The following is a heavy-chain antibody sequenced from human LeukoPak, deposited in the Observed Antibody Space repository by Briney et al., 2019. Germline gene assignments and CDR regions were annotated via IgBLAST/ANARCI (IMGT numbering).Heavy chain of an antibody. CDR3: ASLYYDFRSGYYRFDY. Sequence: SETLSLTCTVSGGSISSGGFCWSWIRQHPGKGLEWIGYIYYSGSTYYNPSLKSRVTISVDTSKNQFSLKLSSVTAADTAVYYCASLYYDFRSGYYRFDYWGQGTLVTVSS. V-gene: IGHV4-31*03. CDR2: IYYSGST. J-gene: IGHJ4*02. CDR1: GGSISSGGFC. D-gene: IGHD3-3*01.